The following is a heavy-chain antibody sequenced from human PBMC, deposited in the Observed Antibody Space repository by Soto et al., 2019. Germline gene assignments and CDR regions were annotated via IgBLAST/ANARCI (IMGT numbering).Heavy chain of an antibody. V-gene: IGHV3-74*01. J-gene: IGHJ6*02. CDR1: GFTFSSYW. D-gene: IGHD3-10*01. CDR2: MDEDGSTT. Sequence: GGSLRLSCAASGFTFSSYWMHWVRQVPGKGLVWVSRMDEDGSTTDYADSVKGRFTISRDNAKNTLYLQMNSLRVEDTAVYYCASDLSGRADVWGQGTTVTVSS. CDR3: ASDLSGRADV.